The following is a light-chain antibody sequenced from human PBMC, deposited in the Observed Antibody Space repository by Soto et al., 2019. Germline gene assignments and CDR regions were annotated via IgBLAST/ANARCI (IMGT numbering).Light chain of an antibody. Sequence: EIVMTQSPATLSVSPVERATLSGMASQSVSSTLAWYQQKPGQAPRLLIHGASSRATGIPDRFSGSGSGTEFTLTISSLQSEDFAVYYCQQYNNWPLTFGGGTKVDIK. V-gene: IGKV3D-15*01. CDR1: QSVSST. CDR3: QQYNNWPLT. J-gene: IGKJ4*01. CDR2: GAS.